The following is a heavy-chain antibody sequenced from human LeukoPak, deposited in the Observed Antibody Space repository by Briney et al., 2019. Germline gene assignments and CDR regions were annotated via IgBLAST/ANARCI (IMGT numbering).Heavy chain of an antibody. D-gene: IGHD1-14*01. CDR1: GYTFTSYY. CDR3: ARDRRSMSNHHPLYYFDY. Sequence: ASVKVSCKASGYTFTSYYMHWVRQAPGQGLEWMGIINPSGGSTSYAQKFQGRVTMTRDTSTSTVYMELSSLRSEDTAVYYCARDRRSMSNHHPLYYFDYWGRGTLVTVSS. J-gene: IGHJ4*02. CDR2: INPSGGST. V-gene: IGHV1-46*01.